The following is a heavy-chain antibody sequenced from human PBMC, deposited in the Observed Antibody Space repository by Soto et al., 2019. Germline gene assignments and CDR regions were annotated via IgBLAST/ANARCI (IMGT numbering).Heavy chain of an antibody. J-gene: IGHJ6*02. CDR2: INPNSGGT. Sequence: DSVKGSCKASGYTFTGYYMHWVRQAPGQGLEWMGWINPNSGGTNYAQKFQGWVTMTRDTSISTAYMELSRLRSDDTAVYYCARADATYYDFWSGYYPPGYSGMDVWGQGNTVTVSS. D-gene: IGHD3-3*01. CDR1: GYTFTGYY. V-gene: IGHV1-2*04. CDR3: ARADATYYDFWSGYYPPGYSGMDV.